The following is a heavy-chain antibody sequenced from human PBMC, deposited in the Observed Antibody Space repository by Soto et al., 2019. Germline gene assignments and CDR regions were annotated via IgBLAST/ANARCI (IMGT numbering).Heavy chain of an antibody. CDR1: GGSISNYY. CDR3: ARDHPHSYGVYYFDY. D-gene: IGHD5-18*01. Sequence: SETLSLTCTVSGGSISNYYWNWIRQSPGKGLEWIGYIYSSGSTHYNPSLQNRVTISIDTSKNQVSLKVNSVTAADTAVYYCARDHPHSYGVYYFDYWGQGTTVTVSS. J-gene: IGHJ4*02. V-gene: IGHV4-59*01. CDR2: IYSSGST.